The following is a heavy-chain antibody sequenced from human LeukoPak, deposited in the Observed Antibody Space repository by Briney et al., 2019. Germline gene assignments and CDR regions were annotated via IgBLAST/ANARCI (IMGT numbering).Heavy chain of an antibody. CDR1: GGSISSYY. V-gene: IGHV4-30-4*08. D-gene: IGHD1-26*01. CDR2: IYYSGST. CDR3: ARGIVGATEAYFDY. Sequence: TLSLTCTVSGGSISSYYWSWIRQPPGKGLEWIGYIYYSGSTYYNPSLKSRVTISVDTSKNQFSLKLSSVTAADTAVYYCARGIVGATEAYFDYWGQGTLVTVSS. J-gene: IGHJ4*02.